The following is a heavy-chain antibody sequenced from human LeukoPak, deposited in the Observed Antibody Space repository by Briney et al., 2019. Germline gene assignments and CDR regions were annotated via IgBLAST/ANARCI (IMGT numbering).Heavy chain of an antibody. CDR2: IKQDGSEK. CDR1: GFTFTTYW. CDR3: ARGGWYANDAFDI. V-gene: IGHV3-7*01. Sequence: GGSLRLSCAASGFTFTTYWMNWVRQAPGKGLAWVANIKQDGSEKYYVDPVKGRFTISRDNAKNSLYLQMNSLRAEDTAVYYCARGGWYANDAFDIWGQGTMVTVSS. D-gene: IGHD6-19*01. J-gene: IGHJ3*02.